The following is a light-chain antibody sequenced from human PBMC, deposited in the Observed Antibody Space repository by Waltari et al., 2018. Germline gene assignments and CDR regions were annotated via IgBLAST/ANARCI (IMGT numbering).Light chain of an antibody. V-gene: IGLV4-69*01. CDR3: QTGCHGTWV. CDR2: VNSDGSH. Sequence: QLVVTQSPSASAPLGASVKLTCTLSSGHSSNIVAWLQQRPEKGPRYLMKVNSDGSHIKGDDIPDRFSGSSSGAERYLTISSLQPDDEADYYCQTGCHGTWVFGGGTTLTVL. CDR1: SGHSSNI. J-gene: IGLJ3*02.